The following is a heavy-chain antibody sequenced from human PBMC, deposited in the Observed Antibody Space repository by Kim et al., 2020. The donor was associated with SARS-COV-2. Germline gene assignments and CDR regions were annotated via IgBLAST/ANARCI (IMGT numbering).Heavy chain of an antibody. J-gene: IGHJ4*02. D-gene: IGHD1-26*01. V-gene: IGHV1-69*01. CDR2: TA. CDR3: ARDQGGAIDY. Sequence: TANYAQKFQGRVTITADESTSAAYMELSSLRSEDTAVYYGARDQGGAIDYWGQGTLVTVSS.